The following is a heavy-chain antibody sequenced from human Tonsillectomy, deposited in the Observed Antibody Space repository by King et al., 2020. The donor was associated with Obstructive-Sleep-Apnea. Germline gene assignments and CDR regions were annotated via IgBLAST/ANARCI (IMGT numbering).Heavy chain of an antibody. Sequence: QLVQSGVEVKKPGASVKVSCKASGYTFTSYGITWVRLAPGQGLEWMGWISVYNGDTKYAQKFQGRVTMTTDTSTNTAYMELRSLRSDDTAVYYCAIYAYAAVGSTDYFDYWGQGTLVTVSS. CDR2: ISVYNGDT. D-gene: IGHD6-13*01. V-gene: IGHV1-18*04. CDR3: AIYAYAAVGSTDYFDY. CDR1: GYTFTSYG. J-gene: IGHJ4*02.